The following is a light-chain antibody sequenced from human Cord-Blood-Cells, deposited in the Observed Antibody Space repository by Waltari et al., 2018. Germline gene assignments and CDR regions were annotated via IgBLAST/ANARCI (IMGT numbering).Light chain of an antibody. CDR1: SSDVGGYNY. CDR3: SSYTSSSTLV. Sequence: QSALTQPASVSGSPGQSITISCTGTSSDVGGYNYVSGYQQHPAKAPKLIIYDVSTRPSGVSNRFSGSKSGNRASLTISGLQAEDEADYYCSSYTSSSTLVFGTGTKVTVL. J-gene: IGLJ1*01. CDR2: DVS. V-gene: IGLV2-14*03.